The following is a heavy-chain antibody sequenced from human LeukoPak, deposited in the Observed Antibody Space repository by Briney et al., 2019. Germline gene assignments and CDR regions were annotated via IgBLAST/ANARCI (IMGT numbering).Heavy chain of an antibody. CDR2: INPNSGGT. Sequence: ASVKVSCKASGFSFTDHYIHWLRQAPGQGLEWKGWINPNSGGTNYAQNFHDRVTMTRDTSISTAYMEMSGLRSDDTAVYYCARGLYRLGASAWGQGTLVTVSS. D-gene: IGHD1-26*01. V-gene: IGHV1-2*02. CDR3: ARGLYRLGASA. J-gene: IGHJ4*02. CDR1: GFSFTDHY.